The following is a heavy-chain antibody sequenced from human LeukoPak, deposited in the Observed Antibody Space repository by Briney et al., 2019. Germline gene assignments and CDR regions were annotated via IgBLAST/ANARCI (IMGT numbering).Heavy chain of an antibody. V-gene: IGHV4-34*01. Sequence: LRLSCAASGFTFSSYAMHWVRQAPGKGLEWIGEITHSGSTNYNPSLKSRVTISVDTSRNQFSLRLNSVTAADTAVYYCARRGLGRPEYWGQGTLVTVSS. J-gene: IGHJ4*02. D-gene: IGHD1-14*01. CDR1: GFTFSSYA. CDR2: ITHSGST. CDR3: ARRGLGRPEY.